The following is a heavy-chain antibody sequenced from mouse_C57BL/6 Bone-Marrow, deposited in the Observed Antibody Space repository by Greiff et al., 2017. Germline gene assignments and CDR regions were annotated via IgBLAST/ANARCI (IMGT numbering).Heavy chain of an antibody. J-gene: IGHJ1*03. D-gene: IGHD1-1*01. CDR2: IYPRSGNT. CDR3: ARYYYGSSLYWYFDV. V-gene: IGHV1-81*01. CDR1: GYTFTSYG. Sequence: VQLVESGAELARPGASVKLSCKASGYTFTSYGISWVKQRTGQGLEWIGEIYPRSGNTYYNEKFKGKATLTADKSSSTAYMELRSLTSEDSAVYFCARYYYGSSLYWYFDVWGTGTTVTVSS.